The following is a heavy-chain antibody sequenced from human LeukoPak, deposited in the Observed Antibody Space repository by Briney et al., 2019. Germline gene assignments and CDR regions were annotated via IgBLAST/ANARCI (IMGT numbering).Heavy chain of an antibody. V-gene: IGHV3-7*01. D-gene: IGHD3-3*01. CDR1: GFTFSSYW. CDR2: IKQDGSEK. CDR3: ARDPYYDFWSGYYPSHYYYGMDV. Sequence: GGSLRLSCAASGFTFSSYWMSWVRQAPGKGLEWVANIKQDGSEKYYVDSVKGRFTISRDNAKNSLYLQMNSLRAEDTAVYYCARDPYYDFWSGYYPSHYYYGMDVWGQGTTVTVSS. J-gene: IGHJ6*02.